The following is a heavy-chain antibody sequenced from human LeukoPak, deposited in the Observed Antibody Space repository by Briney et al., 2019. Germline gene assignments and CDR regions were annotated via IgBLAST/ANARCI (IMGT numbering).Heavy chain of an antibody. CDR1: GGSISSYY. Sequence: SETLSLTCTVSGGSISSYYWSWVRQPPGKGLEWIGHIVYTASANYNPSLDSRVTISVDTSKNQFSLKLSSVTAADTAVYYCARHQLVGYCSGGSCYSSIDYWGQGTLVTVSS. CDR2: IVYTASA. CDR3: ARHQLVGYCSGGSCYSSIDY. D-gene: IGHD2-15*01. V-gene: IGHV4-59*08. J-gene: IGHJ4*02.